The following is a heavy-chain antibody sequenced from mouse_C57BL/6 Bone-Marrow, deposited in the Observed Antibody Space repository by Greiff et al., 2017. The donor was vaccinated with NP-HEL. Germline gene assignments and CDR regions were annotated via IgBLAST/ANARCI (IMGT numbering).Heavy chain of an antibody. V-gene: IGHV1-74*01. CDR1: GYTFTSYW. CDR2: IHPSDSDT. J-gene: IGHJ4*01. Sequence: QVQLQQPGAELVKPGASVKVSCKASGYTFTSYWMHWVKQRPGQGLEWIGRIHPSDSDTNYNQKFKGKATLTVDKSSSTAYMQLSSLTSEDSAVEYCEINPYYYAMDYWGQGTSVTVSS. CDR3: EINPYYYAMDY.